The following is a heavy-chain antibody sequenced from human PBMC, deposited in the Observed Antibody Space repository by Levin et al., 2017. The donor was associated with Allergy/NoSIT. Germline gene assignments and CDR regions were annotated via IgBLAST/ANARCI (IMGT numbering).Heavy chain of an antibody. CDR1: GGSIGTYQ. J-gene: IGHJ5*02. CDR2: IHYSGST. V-gene: IGHV4-59*01. D-gene: IGHD3-22*01. Sequence: PGGSLRLSCTVSGGSIGTYQWIWIRQPPGKGLEWIGDIHYSGSTNYNPSLKSRVSISLDTARNQFSLKLSSVTAADTAVYFCARGYDASAYYYPWFDPWGQGTLVAVSS. CDR3: ARGYDASAYYYPWFDP.